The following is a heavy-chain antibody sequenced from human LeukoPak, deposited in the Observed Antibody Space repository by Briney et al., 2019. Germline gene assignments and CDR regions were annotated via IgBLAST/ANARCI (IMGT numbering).Heavy chain of an antibody. J-gene: IGHJ4*02. Sequence: PGRSLRLSCAASGFTFSSYAMHWVRQAPGKGLEWVAVISYDGSNKYYADSVKGRFTISRDNSKNTLYLQMNSLRAEDTAVYYCARLYSYGSYVDYWGQGTLVTVSS. V-gene: IGHV3-30*04. CDR1: GFTFSSYA. CDR3: ARLYSYGSYVDY. CDR2: ISYDGSNK. D-gene: IGHD5-18*01.